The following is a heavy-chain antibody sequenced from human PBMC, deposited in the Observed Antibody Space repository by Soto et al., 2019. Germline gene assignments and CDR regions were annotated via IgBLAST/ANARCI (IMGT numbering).Heavy chain of an antibody. V-gene: IGHV4-59*01. CDR3: ARDGHSNYGSGSYQY. J-gene: IGHJ4*02. Sequence: SETLSLTCTVSGGSISSYYWSWIRQPPGKGLEWIGYIYYSGSTNYNPSLKSRVTISVDTSKNQFSLKLSSVTAAATAVSYCARDGHSNYGSGSYQYWGQGTLVTVSS. CDR1: GGSISSYY. D-gene: IGHD3-10*01. CDR2: IYYSGST.